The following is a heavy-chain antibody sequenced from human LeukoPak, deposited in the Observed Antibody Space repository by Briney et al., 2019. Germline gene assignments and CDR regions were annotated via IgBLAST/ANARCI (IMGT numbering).Heavy chain of an antibody. CDR1: GGTFSSHA. CDR3: ARDTGYYDSSGYFDY. V-gene: IGHV1-69*01. CDR2: IIPIFGTA. Sequence: SVKVSCKASGGTFSSHAISWVRQAPGQGLEWMGGIIPIFGTANYAQKFQGRVTITADESTSTAYMELSSLRSEDTAVYYCARDTGYYDSSGYFDYWGQGTLVTVSS. D-gene: IGHD3-22*01. J-gene: IGHJ4*02.